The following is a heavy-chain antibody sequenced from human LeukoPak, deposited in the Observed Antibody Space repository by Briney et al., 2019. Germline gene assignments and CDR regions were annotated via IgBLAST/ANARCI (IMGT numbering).Heavy chain of an antibody. CDR1: GYIFTSHD. J-gene: IGHJ5*02. D-gene: IGHD1-26*01. CDR2: MNPQSGDG. V-gene: IGHV1-8*01. Sequence: EASMKVSCKTSGYIFTSHDISWLRQAPGQGLEWMGWMNPQSGDGHSAPKFQGRVTMTRDMSTSTDYMELSSLRSEDTAVYYCARDNSVGDYAWWFDPWGQGTLVTVSS. CDR3: ARDNSVGDYAWWFDP.